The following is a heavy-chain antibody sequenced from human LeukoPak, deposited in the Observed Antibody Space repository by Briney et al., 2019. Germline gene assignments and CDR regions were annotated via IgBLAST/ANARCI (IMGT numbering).Heavy chain of an antibody. J-gene: IGHJ4*02. Sequence: GGSLRLSCAASGFTFSSYWMSWVRQAPGKGLEWVSAISGSGGSTYYADSVKGRFTTSRDNSKNTLYLQMNSLRAEDTAVYYCAKADYGDYLDYWGQGTLVTVSS. D-gene: IGHD4-17*01. V-gene: IGHV3-23*01. CDR3: AKADYGDYLDY. CDR1: GFTFSSYW. CDR2: ISGSGGST.